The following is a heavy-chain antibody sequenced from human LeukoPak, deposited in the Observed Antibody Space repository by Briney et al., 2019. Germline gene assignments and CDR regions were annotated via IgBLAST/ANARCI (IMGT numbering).Heavy chain of an antibody. Sequence: SETLSLTCTVSGGSISSGDHYWSWIRQPPGKGLEWIGYIYYSRSTSGSTTYYNPSLKSRVTVSVDTSKDQFSLKLSSVAAADTAVYYCASGGADSGSLFDCWGQGTLVTVSS. CDR2: IYYSRSTSGSTT. CDR1: GGSISSGDHY. V-gene: IGHV4-30-4*01. D-gene: IGHD5-12*01. J-gene: IGHJ4*02. CDR3: ASGGADSGSLFDC.